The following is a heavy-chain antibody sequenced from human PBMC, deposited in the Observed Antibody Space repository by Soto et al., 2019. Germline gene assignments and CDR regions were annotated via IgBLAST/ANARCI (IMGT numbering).Heavy chain of an antibody. CDR1: GFTLSGRS. J-gene: IGHJ6*04. CDR2: IDNAGTDS. D-gene: IGHD3-10*01. CDR3: ARGWFGPDV. V-gene: IGHV3-74*01. Sequence: EVQLVESGGGLVQPGGSLRLSCAASGFTLSGRSMHWVRQAPGKGLVWVSGIDNAGTDSTYADSVKGRFTSSRDNAQTMLYLQMNSRRVEATAVYYCARGWFGPDVWGTGTTVTVSS.